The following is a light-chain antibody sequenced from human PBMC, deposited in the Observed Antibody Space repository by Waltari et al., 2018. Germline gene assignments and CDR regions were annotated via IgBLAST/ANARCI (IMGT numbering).Light chain of an antibody. V-gene: IGKV2-30*01. Sequence: DALMTQSPLSLPVTLGQPASISCRCSQALVSGDGNTYVNWVQQTPSLSRRRLICLVSKRECGVADRCGGSGAGTTFTLHSSRVEAEDVGFYYCMQCAYWPYTFGQGTNLEI. CDR2: LVS. CDR3: MQCAYWPYT. CDR1: QALVSGDGNTY. J-gene: IGKJ2*01.